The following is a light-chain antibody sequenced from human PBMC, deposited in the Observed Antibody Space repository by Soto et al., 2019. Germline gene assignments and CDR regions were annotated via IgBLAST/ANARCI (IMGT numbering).Light chain of an antibody. V-gene: IGKV1-5*01. CDR3: LRYNAFSQT. J-gene: IGKJ1*01. CDR1: QSMNDW. CDR2: DAS. Sequence: STLSASVGDRVTITCRASQSMNDWLAWYQQKPGKAPKVLIYDASSLQSGVPSRFSGSGSGTEFTLTIDSLQPDDVATYYCLRYNAFSQTFGQGTKVDIK.